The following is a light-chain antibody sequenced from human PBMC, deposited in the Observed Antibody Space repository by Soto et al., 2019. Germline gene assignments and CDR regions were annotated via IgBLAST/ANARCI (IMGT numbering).Light chain of an antibody. J-gene: IGKJ1*01. V-gene: IGKV2-28*01. Sequence: DIVMTQSPLSLPVTPGEPASISCRSSQSLLHSNGYNYLDWYLQKPGQSPQLLIYLGSNRASGVPDRFSGSGSGTDFTLKISRVEAEDDGVYYCMQALQTPRTFGQGTKVE. CDR3: MQALQTPRT. CDR1: QSLLHSNGYNY. CDR2: LGS.